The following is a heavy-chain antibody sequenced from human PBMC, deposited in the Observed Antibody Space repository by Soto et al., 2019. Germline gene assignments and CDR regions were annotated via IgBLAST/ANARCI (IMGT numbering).Heavy chain of an antibody. V-gene: IGHV4-39*01. Sequence: QLQLQESGPGLVKPSETLSLTCTVSGGSISSSSYYWGWIRQPPGKGLEWIGSIYYSGSTYYNPSLKSRVTISVDTSKNQFSLKLSSVTAADTAVYYCARLNEGVAGTSLVANWGQGTLVTVSS. D-gene: IGHD6-19*01. CDR3: ARLNEGVAGTSLVAN. CDR1: GGSISSSSYY. CDR2: IYYSGST. J-gene: IGHJ4*02.